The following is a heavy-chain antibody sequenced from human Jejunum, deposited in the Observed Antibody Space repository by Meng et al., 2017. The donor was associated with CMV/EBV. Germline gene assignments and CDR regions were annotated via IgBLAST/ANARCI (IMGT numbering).Heavy chain of an antibody. CDR2: IYTSGST. Sequence: QVYVQGSGPGLVKPSEPLSLTCSVSGGSMISYYWSWIRQPAGKGLEWIGHIYTSGSTNYSPSLKSRVTMSLDTAKNQFSLKVSSVTAADTAVYYCARLSKDGWSTFDYWGQGTLVTVSS. D-gene: IGHD6-19*01. J-gene: IGHJ4*02. CDR3: ARLSKDGWSTFDY. CDR1: GGSMISYY. V-gene: IGHV4-4*07.